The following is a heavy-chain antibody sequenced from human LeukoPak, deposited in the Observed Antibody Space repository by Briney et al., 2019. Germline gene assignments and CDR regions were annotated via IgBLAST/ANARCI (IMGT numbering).Heavy chain of an antibody. J-gene: IGHJ6*03. CDR3: ARAVVVPAQGWYYYMDV. Sequence: ASVKVSCKASGGTFSSYAISWVRQAPGQGLEWMGGIIPIFGTANYAQKFQGRVTITTDESTSTAYMELSSLRSEDTAVYYCARAVVVPAQGWYYYMDVWGKGTTVTVSS. V-gene: IGHV1-69*05. CDR1: GGTFSSYA. CDR2: IIPIFGTA. D-gene: IGHD2-2*01.